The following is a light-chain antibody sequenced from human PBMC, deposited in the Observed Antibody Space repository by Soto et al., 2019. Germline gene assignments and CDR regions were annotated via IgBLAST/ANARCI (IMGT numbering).Light chain of an antibody. V-gene: IGKV3-20*01. CDR3: QQYLTSPKT. J-gene: IGKJ1*01. CDR2: GAS. Sequence: EIGSTQTPGTLSLSPGERATPSCRASQSVSSSYLAWYQQKPGQAPRLLIYGASRRAPGIPERFSGSGSGTDFTLTISRLEPEDFAVYYCQQYLTSPKTFGQGTKVDIK. CDR1: QSVSSSY.